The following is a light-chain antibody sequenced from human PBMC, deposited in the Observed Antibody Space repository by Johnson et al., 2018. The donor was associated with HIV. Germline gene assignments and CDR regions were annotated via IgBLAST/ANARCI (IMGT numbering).Light chain of an antibody. V-gene: IGLV1-51*02. CDR2: ENN. CDR1: SSNIGNNY. Sequence: QSVLTQSPSMSAAPGQKVTISCSGSSSNIGNNYVSWYQQLPGTAPKLLIYENNKRPSGLPDRFSGSKSGTSATLGITGLQTGDEADYYCGTWDSSLSALFGTGTKVTVL. J-gene: IGLJ1*01. CDR3: GTWDSSLSAL.